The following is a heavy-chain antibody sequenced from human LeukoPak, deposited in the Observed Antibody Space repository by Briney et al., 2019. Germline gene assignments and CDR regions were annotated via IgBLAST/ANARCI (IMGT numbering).Heavy chain of an antibody. CDR1: GFTFSSYG. CDR3: AKGIVGASHLDY. Sequence: GGSLRLSCAASGFTFSSYGMHWVRQAPGKGLEWVAVISYDGSNKYYADSVKGRFTISRDNSKNTLYLQMNSLRAEDTAVYYCAKGIVGASHLDYWGQGTLVTVSS. J-gene: IGHJ4*02. CDR2: ISYDGSNK. D-gene: IGHD1-26*01. V-gene: IGHV3-30*18.